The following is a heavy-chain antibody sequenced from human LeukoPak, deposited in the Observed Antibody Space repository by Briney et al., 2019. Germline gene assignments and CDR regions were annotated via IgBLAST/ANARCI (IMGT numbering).Heavy chain of an antibody. CDR1: GFTFSSYG. CDR3: ARDGDIVVVPAAIGGIDY. D-gene: IGHD2-2*01. Sequence: PGRSLRLSCAASGFTFSSYGMHWVRQAPGKGLEWVAVIWYDGSNKYYADSMKGRFTISRDNSKNTLYLQMNSLRAEDTAVYYCARDGDIVVVPAAIGGIDYWGQGTLVTVSS. CDR2: IWYDGSNK. J-gene: IGHJ4*02. V-gene: IGHV3-33*01.